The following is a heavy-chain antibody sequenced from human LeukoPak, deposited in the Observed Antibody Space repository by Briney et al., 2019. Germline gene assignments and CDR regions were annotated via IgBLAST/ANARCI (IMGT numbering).Heavy chain of an antibody. CDR1: GYTFTSYA. D-gene: IGHD6-13*01. CDR3: AREGSSSWYNYMDV. CDR2: INPNSGGT. J-gene: IGHJ6*03. V-gene: IGHV1-2*02. Sequence: ASVKVSCKASGYTFTSYAMNWVRQAPGQGLEWMGWINPNSGGTNYAQKFQGSVTMTRDTSISTAYMELSRLRSDDTAVYYCAREGSSSWYNYMDVWGKGTTVTVSS.